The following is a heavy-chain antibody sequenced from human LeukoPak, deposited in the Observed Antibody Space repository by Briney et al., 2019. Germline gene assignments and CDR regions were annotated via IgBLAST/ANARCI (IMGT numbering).Heavy chain of an antibody. CDR1: GGSFSGYY. CDR3: AGRPTVTTMPTLPYYYYYGMDV. D-gene: IGHD4-11*01. CDR2: INHSGST. V-gene: IGHV4-34*01. Sequence: PSETLSLTCAVYGGSFSGYYWSWIRQPPGKGLEWIGEINHSGSTNYNPSLKSRVTISVDTSKNQFPLKLSSVTAADTAVYYCAGRPTVTTMPTLPYYYYYGMDVWGQGTTVTVSS. J-gene: IGHJ6*02.